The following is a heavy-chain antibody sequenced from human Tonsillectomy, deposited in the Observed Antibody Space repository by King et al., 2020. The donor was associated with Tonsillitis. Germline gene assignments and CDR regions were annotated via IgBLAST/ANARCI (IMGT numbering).Heavy chain of an antibody. J-gene: IGHJ3*02. CDR2: ISGSSSTI. CDR1: GFTFSSYS. Sequence: VQLVESGGGLVQPGGSLRLSCAASGFTFSSYSMNWVRQAPGKGLEWVSYISGSSSTIYYADSVKGRFTISRDNAKNSLYLQMNSLRDEDTAVYYCARVPSRLRYFDWLSQSLAFDIWGQGTMVTVSS. D-gene: IGHD3-9*01. V-gene: IGHV3-48*02. CDR3: ARVPSRLRYFDWLSQSLAFDI.